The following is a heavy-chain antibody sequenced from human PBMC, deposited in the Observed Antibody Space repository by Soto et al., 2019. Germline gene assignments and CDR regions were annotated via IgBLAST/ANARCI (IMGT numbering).Heavy chain of an antibody. CDR3: ARTTFYDIFTAYYSLFDY. J-gene: IGHJ4*02. D-gene: IGHD3-9*01. Sequence: SETLSLTCTVSGGSISSGRFYWSWIRQHPGKGLEWIGHISDSGSSYYNPSLESRVTISVDTSENQFSLRLSAVTAADTAVYFCARTTFYDIFTAYYSLFDYWGQGTKVTVSS. CDR1: GGSISSGRFY. V-gene: IGHV4-31*03. CDR2: ISDSGSS.